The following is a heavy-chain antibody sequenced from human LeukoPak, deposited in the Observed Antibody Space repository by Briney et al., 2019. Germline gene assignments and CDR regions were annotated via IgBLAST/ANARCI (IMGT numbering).Heavy chain of an antibody. CDR2: IFYSGRT. CDR1: GGSISAYF. V-gene: IGHV4-59*01. CDR3: ARDSGCGDPFDY. D-gene: IGHD2-8*02. J-gene: IGHJ4*02. Sequence: SETLSLSCSVSGGSISAYFWNWIRQPPGKALEWIGYIFYSGRTNYNPSLKSRVTISVDTSKNQFSLMLSSVTAADTAVYYCARDSGCGDPFDYWGQGTLVTVSS.